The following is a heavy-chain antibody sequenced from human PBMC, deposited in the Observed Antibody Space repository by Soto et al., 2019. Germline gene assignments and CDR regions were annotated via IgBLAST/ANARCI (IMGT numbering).Heavy chain of an antibody. D-gene: IGHD3-10*02. Sequence: PXETLDLTCSVDGWSFSGYYWTWIRQPPGKGLDWIGEITHSGSTNYNPSLKSRVTIAVDTSKNRFSLNLNSVTAADTAAYYCARSSVRGWSYWGQGTLVTVS. CDR1: GWSFSGYY. CDR2: ITHSGST. V-gene: IGHV4-34*01. J-gene: IGHJ4*02. CDR3: ARSSVRGWSY.